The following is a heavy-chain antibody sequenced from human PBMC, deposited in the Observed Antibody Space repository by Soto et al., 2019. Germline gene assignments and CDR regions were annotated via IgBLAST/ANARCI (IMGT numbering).Heavy chain of an antibody. Sequence: KASETLSLTCTVSGGSISSGDYYWGWIRQPPGKGLEWIGNIYYSGSTYYNPSLKSRVTISVDTSKNQFSLKLSSVTAADTAMYYCARAHYYYGMDVWGQGTTVTVSS. J-gene: IGHJ6*01. V-gene: IGHV4-39*07. CDR1: GGSISSGDYY. CDR2: IYYSGST. CDR3: ARAHYYYGMDV.